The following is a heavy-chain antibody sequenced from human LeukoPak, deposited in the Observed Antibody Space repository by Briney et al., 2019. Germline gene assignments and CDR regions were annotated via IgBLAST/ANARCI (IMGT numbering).Heavy chain of an antibody. D-gene: IGHD3-10*01. V-gene: IGHV3-33*01. CDR1: GFTFSTYS. CDR2: ICYDGGNK. Sequence: ARSLRLSCAASGFTFSTYSMQRLRQAPGQGLEWVAVICYDGGNKYYADSVKGRFTISRDNSKNTMYLQRNSLRAEDTAVYYCARDRSGLWDYYSMDVWGQGTTVTVSS. J-gene: IGHJ6*02. CDR3: ARDRSGLWDYYSMDV.